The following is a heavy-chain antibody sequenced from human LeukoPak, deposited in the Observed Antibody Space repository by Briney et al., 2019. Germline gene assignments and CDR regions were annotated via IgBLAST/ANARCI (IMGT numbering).Heavy chain of an antibody. V-gene: IGHV3-20*04. CDR3: AKGYYGSGSYGWFDY. CDR1: GFTFDDYA. CDR2: INWNGGYT. Sequence: GGSLRLSCAPSGFTFDDYAVSWVRQAPGKGLEWVSAINWNGGYTGYAESVKGRFTISRDNAKNTLFLHMNSLRAEDTAVYSCAKGYYGSGSYGWFDYWGQGTLVTVSS. D-gene: IGHD3-10*01. J-gene: IGHJ4*02.